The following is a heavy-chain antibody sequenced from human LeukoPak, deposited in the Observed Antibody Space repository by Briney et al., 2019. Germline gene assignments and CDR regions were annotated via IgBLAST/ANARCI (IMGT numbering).Heavy chain of an antibody. CDR2: IRSKTYGGTT. CDR1: GFTLGDYA. CDR3: TREVSDTTITD. D-gene: IGHD1-26*01. V-gene: IGHV3-49*03. Sequence: GGSLRLSCTASGFTLGDYAMSWFRQAPGKGLEWVGFIRSKTYGGTTEDAPSVKGRFTISRDESKSISYLQINALKPDDTAIYYCTREVSDTTITDWGQGTLVTVSS. J-gene: IGHJ4*02.